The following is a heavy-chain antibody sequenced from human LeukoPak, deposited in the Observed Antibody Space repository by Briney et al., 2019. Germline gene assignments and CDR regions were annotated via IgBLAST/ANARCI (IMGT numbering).Heavy chain of an antibody. D-gene: IGHD6-19*01. CDR3: AKDQYSSGWSPDDY. CDR1: GFTFSSYA. CDR2: ISYDGSNK. J-gene: IGHJ4*02. Sequence: GGSLRLSCAASGFTFSSYAMHWVRQAPGKGLEWVAVISYDGSNKYYADSVKGRFTISRDNSKNTLYLQMNSLRAEDTAVYYCAKDQYSSGWSPDDYWGQGTLVTVSS. V-gene: IGHV3-30-3*01.